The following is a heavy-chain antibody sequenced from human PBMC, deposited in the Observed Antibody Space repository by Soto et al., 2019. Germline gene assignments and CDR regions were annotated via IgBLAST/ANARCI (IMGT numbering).Heavy chain of an antibody. V-gene: IGHV1-69*13. D-gene: IGHD3-9*01. CDR3: ARDEPDILTGKPYGMDV. CDR2: IIPIFGTA. J-gene: IGHJ6*02. CDR1: GGTFSSYA. Sequence: SVKVSCKASGGTFSSYAISWVRQAPGQGLEWMGGIIPIFGTANYAQKFQGRVTITADESTSTAYMELSSLRSEDTAVYYCARDEPDILTGKPYGMDVWGQGTTVTVSS.